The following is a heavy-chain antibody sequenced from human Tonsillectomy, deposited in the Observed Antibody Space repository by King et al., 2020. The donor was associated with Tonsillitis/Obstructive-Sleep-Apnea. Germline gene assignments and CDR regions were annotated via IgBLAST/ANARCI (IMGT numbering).Heavy chain of an antibody. V-gene: IGHV1-2*02. CDR3: ASGTSTGQIAVAGLDP. CDR1: GYIFTGHY. D-gene: IGHD6-19*01. CDR2: INPNSGGT. Sequence: VQLVESGAEVKKPGASVKVSCKASGYIFTGHYMHWVRQAPGQGLEWMGWINPNSGGTNYAQKFQGRVTMTRDTSISTAYMELGRLRSDDTAVYYCASGTSTGQIAVAGLDPWGQGTLVTVSS. J-gene: IGHJ5*02.